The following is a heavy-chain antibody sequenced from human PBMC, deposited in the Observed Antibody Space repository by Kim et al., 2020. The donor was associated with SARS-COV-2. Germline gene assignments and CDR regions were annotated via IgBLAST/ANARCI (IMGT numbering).Heavy chain of an antibody. D-gene: IGHD3-22*01. CDR3: ARVSKSYYYDSSGYSHFDY. Sequence: SVKVSCKASGGTFSSYAISWVRQAPGQGLEWMGGIIPIFGTANYAQKFQGRVTITADESTSTAYMELSSLRSEDTAVYYCARVSKSYYYDSSGYSHFDYWGQGTLVTVSS. CDR1: GGTFSSYA. J-gene: IGHJ4*02. V-gene: IGHV1-69*13. CDR2: IIPIFGTA.